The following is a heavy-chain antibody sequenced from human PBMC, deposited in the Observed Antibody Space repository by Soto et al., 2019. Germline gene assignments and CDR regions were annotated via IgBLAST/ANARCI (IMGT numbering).Heavy chain of an antibody. CDR3: ARWDCSHNNCKGDYLQY. V-gene: IGHV1-18*01. D-gene: IGHD2-15*01. CDR1: GYTFTTYG. Sequence: QVPLVQSGAEVKKPGASVKVSCKASGYTFTTYGISWVRQAPGQGLEWMGWISAYNGGANYVQKFEGRGTMSTDTSTSTANTELRTLRSDDTAMYYCARWDCSHNNCKGDYLQYWGQGALGSVSS. J-gene: IGHJ1*01. CDR2: ISAYNGGA.